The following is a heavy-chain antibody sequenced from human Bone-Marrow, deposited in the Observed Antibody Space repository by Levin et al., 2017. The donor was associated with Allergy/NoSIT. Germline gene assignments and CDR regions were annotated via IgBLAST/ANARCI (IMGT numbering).Heavy chain of an antibody. CDR2: IFYTGSS. V-gene: IGHV4-39*07. D-gene: IGHD2-21*02. Sequence: PSETLSLTCTVSGGSISGDYFYWDWIRQPPGKGLEWIGSIFYTGSSYSNPSLKSRVTISVDTSKTQFSLKLTSVTAADTAVYFCARVDCDGGDCRVTHGLDIWGQGTMVTVSS. J-gene: IGHJ3*02. CDR1: GGSISGDYFY. CDR3: ARVDCDGGDCRVTHGLDI.